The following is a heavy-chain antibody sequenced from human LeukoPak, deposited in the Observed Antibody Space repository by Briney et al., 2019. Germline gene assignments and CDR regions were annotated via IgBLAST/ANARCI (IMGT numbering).Heavy chain of an antibody. D-gene: IGHD3-10*01. CDR3: ARQSQRLLWFGEWPPKDVGYYYYYMDV. J-gene: IGHJ6*03. CDR1: GGSFSGYY. Sequence: SETLSLTCAVYGGSFSGYYWSWIRQPPGKGLEWIGEINHSGSTNYNPSLKSRVTISVDTSKNQCSLKLSSVTAADTAVYYCARQSQRLLWFGEWPPKDVGYYYYYMDVWGKGTTVTIS. CDR2: INHSGST. V-gene: IGHV4-34*01.